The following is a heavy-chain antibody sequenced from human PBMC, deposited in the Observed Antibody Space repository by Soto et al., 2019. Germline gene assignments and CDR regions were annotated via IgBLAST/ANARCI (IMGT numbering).Heavy chain of an antibody. D-gene: IGHD3-10*01. CDR3: ARYGTRGDW. J-gene: IGHJ5*01. V-gene: IGHV3-48*03. CDR1: GFNFRIYG. CDR2: ISSSGLTT. Sequence: PGGSLRRSCRASGFNFRIYGMHWVRKAPGKGLEWVSYISSSGLTTYYADFAEGRFTISRDNAKDSLYLHLNSLRVGDTAVYYCARYGTRGDWWGLGTQVTVSS.